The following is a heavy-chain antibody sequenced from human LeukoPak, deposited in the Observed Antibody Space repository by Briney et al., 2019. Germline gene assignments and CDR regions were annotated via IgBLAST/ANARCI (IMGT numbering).Heavy chain of an antibody. CDR1: GFTFSSYG. J-gene: IGHJ4*02. D-gene: IGHD4-23*01. CDR2: IRYDGSNK. CDR3: AKDGVNYGGNPGPFDY. Sequence: GGSLRLSCAASGFTFSSYGMHWVRQAPGKGLEWVAFIRYDGSNKYYADSVKGRFTISRDNSKNTLYLQMNSLRAEDTAVYYCAKDGVNYGGNPGPFDYWGQGTLVTVPS. V-gene: IGHV3-30*02.